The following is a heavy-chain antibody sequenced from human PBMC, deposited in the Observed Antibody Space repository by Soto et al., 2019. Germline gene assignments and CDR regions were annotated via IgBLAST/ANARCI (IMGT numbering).Heavy chain of an antibody. D-gene: IGHD6-6*01. Sequence: GGSLRLSCAASGFTFSSYAMHWVRQAPGKGLEWVAVISYDGSNKYYADSVKGRFTISRDNSKNTLYLQMNSLRAEDTAVYYCAREYSSSATHHKFYYYYYYGMDVWDQGTTVTVSS. CDR1: GFTFSSYA. J-gene: IGHJ6*02. CDR2: ISYDGSNK. CDR3: AREYSSSATHHKFYYYYYYGMDV. V-gene: IGHV3-30-3*01.